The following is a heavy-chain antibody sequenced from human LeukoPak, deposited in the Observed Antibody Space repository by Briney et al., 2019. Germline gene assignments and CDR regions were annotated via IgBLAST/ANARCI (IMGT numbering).Heavy chain of an antibody. CDR2: ISAYNGNT. J-gene: IGHJ1*01. CDR3: ARGGYCSSTSCYAPKYFQH. Sequence: ASVKVSCKASGYTFTSYGISWVRQAPGQGLEWMGWISAYNGNTNYAQKLQGRVTMTTDTSTSTAYMELRSLRSDDTAVYYCARGGYCSSTSCYAPKYFQHRGQGTLVTVSS. D-gene: IGHD2-2*01. V-gene: IGHV1-18*04. CDR1: GYTFTSYG.